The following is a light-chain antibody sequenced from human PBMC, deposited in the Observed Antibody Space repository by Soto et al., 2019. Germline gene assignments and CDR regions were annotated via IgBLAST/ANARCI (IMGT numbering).Light chain of an antibody. CDR3: QQYGSSPS. CDR2: DAS. V-gene: IGKV3D-20*01. CDR1: QSVSTNY. J-gene: IGKJ3*01. Sequence: EIVMTQSPATLSVSPGERATLSCRASQSVSTNYLAWYQQKPGLAPRLLIYDASSRATGISDRFSGSGSGTDFTLTISRLEPEDFAVYYCQQYGSSPSFGPGTKVDIK.